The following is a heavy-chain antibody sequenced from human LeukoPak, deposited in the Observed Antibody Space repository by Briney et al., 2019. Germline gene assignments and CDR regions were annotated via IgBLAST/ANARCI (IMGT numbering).Heavy chain of an antibody. Sequence: PSEALSLTCAVSGGSISSGGYSWSWIRQPPGKGLEWIGYIYHSGSTYYNPSLKSRVTISVDRSKNQFSLKLSSVTAADTAVYYCARRDSVTDAFDIWGQGTTVTASS. V-gene: IGHV4-30-2*01. J-gene: IGHJ3*02. CDR3: ARRDSVTDAFDI. D-gene: IGHD3-10*01. CDR2: IYHSGST. CDR1: GGSISSGGYS.